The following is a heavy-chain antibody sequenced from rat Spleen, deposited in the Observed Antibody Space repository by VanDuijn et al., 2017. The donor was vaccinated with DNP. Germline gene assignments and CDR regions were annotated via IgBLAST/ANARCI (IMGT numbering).Heavy chain of an antibody. V-gene: IGHV3-1*01. CDR1: VYSITSNY. CDR3: ARGLNYGGYNYYWYFDF. CDR2: ISYSGST. Sequence: EVQLQESGPGLVKPSQSLSLTCSVTVYSITSNYWAWFRNFPGNKMEWMGYISYSGSTGYNPSLKSRISITRDTSKNQLFLQLNSITTEDTATYYCARGLNYGGYNYYWYFDFWGPGTMVTVSS. D-gene: IGHD1-11*01. J-gene: IGHJ1*01.